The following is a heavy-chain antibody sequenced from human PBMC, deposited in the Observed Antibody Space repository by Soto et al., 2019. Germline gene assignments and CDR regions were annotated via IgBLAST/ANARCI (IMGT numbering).Heavy chain of an antibody. V-gene: IGHV1-69*01. D-gene: IGHD3-22*01. Sequence: QVQLVQSGAEVKKPGSSVKVSCKASGGTFSSYAISWVRQAPGQGLEWMGGIIAILGKANYAEKFQGRVTRTADESTSTASMELSSLRSEDTAVYYCARERGGAIIVGVTGTFDVWGQGTLVTVSS. CDR1: GGTFSSYA. CDR3: ARERGGAIIVGVTGTFDV. CDR2: IIAILGKA. J-gene: IGHJ3*01.